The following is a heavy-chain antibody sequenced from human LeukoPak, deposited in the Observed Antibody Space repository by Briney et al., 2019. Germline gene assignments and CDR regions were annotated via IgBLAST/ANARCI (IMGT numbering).Heavy chain of an antibody. CDR2: ISWSGTTT. Sequence: TGGSLRLSCVVSGFRFDDYGMHWVRQAPGKGLEWVSGISWSGTTTGYADSVKGRFTISRDSAKNSLYLQMDSLRVEDTALHYCAKDESTGGFAPGYFYGMGVWGQGTTVTVSS. J-gene: IGHJ6*02. V-gene: IGHV3-9*01. D-gene: IGHD3-16*01. CDR3: AKDESTGGFAPGYFYGMGV. CDR1: GFRFDDYG.